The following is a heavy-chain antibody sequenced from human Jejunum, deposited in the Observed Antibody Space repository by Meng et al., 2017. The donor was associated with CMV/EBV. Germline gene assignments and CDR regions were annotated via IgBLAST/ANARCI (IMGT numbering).Heavy chain of an antibody. V-gene: IGHV3-21*01. Sequence: RSCAAYGFNFNSDSMDWVRQAPGKGLEWVSSISSSSTVINYADSVKGRFTISRDNAKKSLYLQMNSLRAEDTAVYYCARDLGLVGSYWGQGTLVTVSS. CDR3: ARDLGLVGSY. J-gene: IGHJ4*02. CDR1: GFNFNSDS. D-gene: IGHD1-26*01. CDR2: ISSSSTVI.